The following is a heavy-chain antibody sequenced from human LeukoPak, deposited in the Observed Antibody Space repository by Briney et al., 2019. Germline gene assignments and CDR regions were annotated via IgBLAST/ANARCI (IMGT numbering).Heavy chain of an antibody. CDR2: IKSDGSST. D-gene: IGHD1-1*01. Sequence: GGSLRLSCAASGFTFSSYWMHWVRPAPGKGLVRVSRIKSDGSSTSYADSVKGRFTISRDNAKNTLYLQMNSLRAEDTAVYYCARDLNWDLFDYWGQGTLVTVSS. V-gene: IGHV3-74*01. CDR3: ARDLNWDLFDY. J-gene: IGHJ4*02. CDR1: GFTFSSYW.